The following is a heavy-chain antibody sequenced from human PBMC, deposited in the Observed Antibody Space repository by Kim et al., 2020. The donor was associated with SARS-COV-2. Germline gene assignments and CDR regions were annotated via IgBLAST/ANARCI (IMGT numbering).Heavy chain of an antibody. D-gene: IGHD6-13*01. V-gene: IGHV3-53*01. CDR3: ATIAAAGFLDAFDI. J-gene: IGHJ3*02. Sequence: GGSLRLSCAASGFTVSSNYMSWVRQAPGKGLEWVSVIYSGGSTYYADSVKGRFTISRDNSKNTLYLQMNSLRAEDTAVYYCATIAAAGFLDAFDIWGQGTMVTVSS. CDR2: IYSGGST. CDR1: GFTVSSNY.